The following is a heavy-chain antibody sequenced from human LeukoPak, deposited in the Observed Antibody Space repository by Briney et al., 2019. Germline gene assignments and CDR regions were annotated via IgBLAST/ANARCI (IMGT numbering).Heavy chain of an antibody. CDR2: IRSNGETT. CDR3: AKGQELDDGVFDS. J-gene: IGHJ4*02. V-gene: IGHV3-23*01. Sequence: GGSLRLSCAASGFTFSSIAMTWVRQAPGKGLEWVSTIRSNGETTYNADSVKGRFTISRDNSKKTLYLQSNSLRVEDTAIYYCAKGQELDDGVFDSWGQGTLVTVSS. D-gene: IGHD1-1*01. CDR1: GFTFSSIA.